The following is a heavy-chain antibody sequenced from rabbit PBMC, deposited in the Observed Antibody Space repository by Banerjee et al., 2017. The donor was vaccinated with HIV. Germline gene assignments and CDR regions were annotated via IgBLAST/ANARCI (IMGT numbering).Heavy chain of an antibody. V-gene: IGHV1S40*01. J-gene: IGHJ4*01. CDR3: ANHNIGWGGDL. D-gene: IGHD4-1*01. CDR2: IVADSGFT. Sequence: QTLEESGGDLVKPGASLTLTCTAPGFIFRDNYAMCWVRQAPGKGLEWIACIVADSGFTSYANWAKGRFTISKTPSTAVTLQITSLTAADTASYFGANHNIGWGGDLWGPGTLVTVS. CDR1: GFIFRDNYA.